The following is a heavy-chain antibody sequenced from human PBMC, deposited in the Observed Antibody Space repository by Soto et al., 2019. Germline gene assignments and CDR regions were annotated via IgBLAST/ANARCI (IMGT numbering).Heavy chain of an antibody. CDR1: DFTFSSYG. CDR3: AKDTYYHASSGYYVFDY. V-gene: IGHV3-30*18. D-gene: IGHD3-22*01. CDR2: ISYDGSNK. J-gene: IGHJ4*01. Sequence: QVQLVESGGGVVQPGRSLTLSCAASDFTFSSYGIHWVRQAQGKGLEWVAVISYDGSNKQYGDTVKGRLTMSRDNSKNTVHLQMSSLRVEDTSVYYCAKDTYYHASSGYYVFDYWGQGTLVTVSS.